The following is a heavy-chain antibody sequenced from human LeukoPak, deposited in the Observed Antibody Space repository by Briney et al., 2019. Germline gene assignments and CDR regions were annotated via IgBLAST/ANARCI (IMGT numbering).Heavy chain of an antibody. V-gene: IGHV4-31*03. CDR1: GGSISSGGYY. J-gene: IGHJ4*02. CDR2: IYCSGST. D-gene: IGHD1-26*01. Sequence: SETLSLTCTVSGGSISSGGYYWSWIRQHPGKGLDWIGYIYCSGSTYYNPSLESRVTISVDTSKSQFSLRLSSVTAADTAVYYCASYSGSYYVFDSWGQGTLVTVSS. CDR3: ASYSGSYYVFDS.